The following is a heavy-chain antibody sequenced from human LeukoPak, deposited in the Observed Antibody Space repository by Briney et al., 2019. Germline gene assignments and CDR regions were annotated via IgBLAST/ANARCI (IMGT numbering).Heavy chain of an antibody. D-gene: IGHD4-17*01. Sequence: ASETLSLTCAVYGGSFSGYYWSWIRQPPGKGLEWIGEINHSGSTNYNPSLKSRVTISVDTSKNQFSLKLSSATAADTAVYYCARDYGDSSGYWGQGTLVTVSS. CDR2: INHSGST. V-gene: IGHV4-34*01. J-gene: IGHJ4*02. CDR1: GGSFSGYY. CDR3: ARDYGDSSGY.